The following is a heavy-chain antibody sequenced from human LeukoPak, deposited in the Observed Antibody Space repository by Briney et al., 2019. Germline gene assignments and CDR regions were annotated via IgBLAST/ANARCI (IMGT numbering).Heavy chain of an antibody. CDR1: GGSISSYY. J-gene: IGHJ4*02. CDR2: IYYSGST. V-gene: IGHV4-59*01. CDR3: ARQFWSGDNFDY. Sequence: PSETLSLTCTVSGGSISSYYWSWIRQPPGKGLEWIGYIYYSGSTNYNPSLKSRVTISVDTSKNQFSLELSSVTAADTAVYYCARQFWSGDNFDYWGQGTLVTVSS. D-gene: IGHD3-3*01.